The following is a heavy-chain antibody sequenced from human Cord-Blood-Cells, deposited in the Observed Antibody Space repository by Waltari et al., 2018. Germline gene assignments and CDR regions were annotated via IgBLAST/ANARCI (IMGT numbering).Heavy chain of an antibody. Sequence: PPGKGLEWIGVIYNSGSTYYNPSLKSRVTISVDTSKNQFSLKLSSVTAADTAVYYCARGEADGSSSWYFDLWGRGTLVTVSS. CDR2: IYNSGST. D-gene: IGHD6-6*01. CDR3: ARGEADGSSSWYFDL. V-gene: IGHV4-38-2*02. J-gene: IGHJ2*01.